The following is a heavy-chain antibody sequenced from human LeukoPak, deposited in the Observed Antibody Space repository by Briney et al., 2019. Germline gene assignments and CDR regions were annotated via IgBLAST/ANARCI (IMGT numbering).Heavy chain of an antibody. Sequence: KASETLSLTCTVSGGSISSSSYYWGWIRQPPGKGLEWLGSLYYSGSTYYNPSLKSRVTISVDTSKNQFSLKLSSVTAADTAVYYCARHSGMTTVTAYLDYWGQGTLVTVSS. CDR3: ARHSGMTTVTAYLDY. CDR1: GGSISSSSYY. V-gene: IGHV4-39*01. J-gene: IGHJ4*02. D-gene: IGHD4-17*01. CDR2: LYYSGST.